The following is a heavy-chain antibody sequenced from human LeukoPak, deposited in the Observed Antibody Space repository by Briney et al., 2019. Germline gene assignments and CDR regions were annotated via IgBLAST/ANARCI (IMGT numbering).Heavy chain of an antibody. Sequence: HPGGSLRLSCAASGFTFSSYAMSWVRQAPGKGLEWVSAISGIGGSTYYADSVKGRFTISRDNSRNSLYLQMNSLGAEDTAVYYCAKAQPVDAFDIWGQGTMVTVSS. D-gene: IGHD5-18*01. V-gene: IGHV3-23*01. CDR2: ISGIGGST. CDR3: AKAQPVDAFDI. J-gene: IGHJ3*02. CDR1: GFTFSSYA.